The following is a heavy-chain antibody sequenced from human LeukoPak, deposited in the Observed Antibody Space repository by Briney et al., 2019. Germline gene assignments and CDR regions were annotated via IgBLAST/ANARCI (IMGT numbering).Heavy chain of an antibody. J-gene: IGHJ5*02. CDR1: GFTFDDYA. CDR3: ARDEPLDNYYDSSGYYYWFDP. D-gene: IGHD3-22*01. V-gene: IGHV3-43*02. Sequence: PGGSLRLSCAASGFTFDDYAMHWVRQAPGKGLEWVSLISGDGGSTYYADSVKGRFTISRDNAKNSLYLQMNSLRAEDTAVYYCARDEPLDNYYDSSGYYYWFDPWGQGTLVTVSS. CDR2: ISGDGGST.